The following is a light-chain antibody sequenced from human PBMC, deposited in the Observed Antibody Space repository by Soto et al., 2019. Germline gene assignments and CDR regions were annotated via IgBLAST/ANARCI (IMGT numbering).Light chain of an antibody. CDR2: QTS. Sequence: EIVFTQSSAQVPSFPCDRVTLSCRASSYINTRLAWYQHRPGQAPRLLIYQTSLRAAGIPARFSARWSGTGFTLTISDVQPEDFALYYCHQRQSWPRTVGQGTKVDIK. CDR3: HQRQSWPRT. J-gene: IGKJ1*01. V-gene: IGKV3-11*01. CDR1: SYINTR.